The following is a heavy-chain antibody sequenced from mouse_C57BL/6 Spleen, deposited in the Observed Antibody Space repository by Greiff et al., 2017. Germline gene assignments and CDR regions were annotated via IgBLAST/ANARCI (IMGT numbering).Heavy chain of an antibody. D-gene: IGHD3-3*01. V-gene: IGHV1-59*01. Sequence: QVQLQQPGAELVRPGTSVKLSCKASGYTFTSYWMHWVKQRPGQGLEWIGVIDPSDSYTNYNQKFKGKATLTVDTSSSTAYMQLSSLTSEDSAVYYCAREGGRVYAMDYWGQGTSVTVSS. CDR3: AREGGRVYAMDY. J-gene: IGHJ4*01. CDR2: IDPSDSYT. CDR1: GYTFTSYW.